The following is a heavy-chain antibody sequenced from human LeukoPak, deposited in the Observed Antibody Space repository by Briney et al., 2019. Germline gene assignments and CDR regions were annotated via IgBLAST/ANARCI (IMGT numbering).Heavy chain of an antibody. V-gene: IGHV3-23*01. CDR1: GFTFSSYA. J-gene: IGHJ4*02. D-gene: IGHD3/OR15-3a*01. CDR3: ARVGLGYTPSDY. Sequence: GGSLRLSCAASGFTFSSYAMSWVRQAPGKGLEWVSIISGSGDNTYYADSMKGRFTISRDNSKNTLYLQMNSLRADDTAVYYCARVGLGYTPSDYWGQGTLVTVSS. CDR2: ISGSGDNT.